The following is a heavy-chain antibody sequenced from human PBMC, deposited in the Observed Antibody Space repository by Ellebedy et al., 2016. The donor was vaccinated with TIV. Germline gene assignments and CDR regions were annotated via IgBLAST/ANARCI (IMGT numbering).Heavy chain of an antibody. CDR1: GFTFSSYA. D-gene: IGHD1-26*01. J-gene: IGHJ6*03. CDR3: AKDGGGSYYLYRYYYYYMDV. V-gene: IGHV3-30-3*01. Sequence: GGSLRLXXAASGFTFSSYAMHWVRQAPGKGLEWVAVISYDGSNKYYADSVKGRFTISRDNSKNTLYLQMNSLRAEDTAVYYCAKDGGGSYYLYRYYYYYMDVWGKGTTVTVSS. CDR2: ISYDGSNK.